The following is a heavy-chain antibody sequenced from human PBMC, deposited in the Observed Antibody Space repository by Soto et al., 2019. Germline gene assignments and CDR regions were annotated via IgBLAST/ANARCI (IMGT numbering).Heavy chain of an antibody. CDR1: GSRFSNYV. J-gene: IGHJ4*02. D-gene: IGHD6-19*01. V-gene: IGHV1-69*06. Sequence: SVKVSCKVSGSRFSNYVISWVRQAPGHGLEWLGRIIPIFNSTKYAQSFQGRVTITADKSTSTASLELSSLRSDDTALYYCAKDRPRQYSSAWTFDYWGQGTLVTVSS. CDR3: AKDRPRQYSSAWTFDY. CDR2: IIPIFNST.